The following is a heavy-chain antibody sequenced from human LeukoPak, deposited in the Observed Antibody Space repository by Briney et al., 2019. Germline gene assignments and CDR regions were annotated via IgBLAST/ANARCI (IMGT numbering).Heavy chain of an antibody. J-gene: IGHJ4*02. V-gene: IGHV3-21*01. CDR2: ISSSSRYI. Sequence: GGSLRLSCAASGFTFSSYSMNWVRQAPGKGLEWVSSISSSSRYIYYADSVKGRFTISRDNAKNSLYLQMNSPRAEDTAVYYCARDRGYSASSGKEGDYWGQGTLVTVSS. CDR1: GFTFSSYS. CDR3: ARDRGYSASSGKEGDY. D-gene: IGHD6-19*01.